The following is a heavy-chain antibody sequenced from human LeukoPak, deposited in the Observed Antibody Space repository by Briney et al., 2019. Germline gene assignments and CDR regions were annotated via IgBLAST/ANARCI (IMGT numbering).Heavy chain of an antibody. CDR3: ARSTVTEYVGEYYFDY. CDR1: GFTVSANY. D-gene: IGHD4-11*01. J-gene: IGHJ4*02. V-gene: IGHV3-66*02. CDR2: IYSGGNT. Sequence: GGSLRLSCAASGFTVSANYMSWVRQAPGKGLEWVSVIYSGGNTFYADSVKGRFTISRDNSKNTLYLQMNRLRAEDTAVYYCARSTVTEYVGEYYFDYWGQGTLVTVSS.